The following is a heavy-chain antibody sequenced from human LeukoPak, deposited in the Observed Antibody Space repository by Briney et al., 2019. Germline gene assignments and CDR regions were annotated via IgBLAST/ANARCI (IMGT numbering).Heavy chain of an antibody. CDR3: ARGRRIAIIVVEGGDV. D-gene: IGHD3-22*01. V-gene: IGHV4-34*01. CDR1: GGTISYYY. Sequence: SGTLSLTCTVSGGTISYYYWSWIRQPPGKGLEWMGDINHSGSTNYNLCLMSGVTIFVDTSKNQFFLKLSSMTAADTAVYYCARGRRIAIIVVEGGDVWGQGTTVTVSS. CDR2: INHSGST. J-gene: IGHJ6*02.